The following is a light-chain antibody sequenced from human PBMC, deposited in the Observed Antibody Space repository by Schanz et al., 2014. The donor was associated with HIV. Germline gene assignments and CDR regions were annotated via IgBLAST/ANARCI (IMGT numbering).Light chain of an antibody. CDR2: KAS. J-gene: IGKJ4*01. Sequence: DIQMTQSPSTLSASVGDRVTITCRASQSISSWLAWYQQKPGKAPKLLIYKASSLESGVPSRFSGSGSGTKFTLTISSLQPDDFATYFCQQANSFPLTFGGGTKVEIK. CDR3: QQANSFPLT. V-gene: IGKV1-5*03. CDR1: QSISSW.